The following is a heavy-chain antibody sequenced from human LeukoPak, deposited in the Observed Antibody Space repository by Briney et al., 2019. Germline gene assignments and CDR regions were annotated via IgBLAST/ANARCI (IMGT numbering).Heavy chain of an antibody. J-gene: IGHJ4*02. D-gene: IGHD5-24*01. CDR2: ISGSGGST. CDR1: GFTFSSYA. V-gene: IGHV3-23*01. Sequence: GGSLRLSCAASGFTFSSYAMNWVRQAPGKGLEWVSGISGSGGSTYYADSVKGRFTISRDNSKNTLYLQMNSLRAEDTAVYYCAKMGDGYNEVFDYWGQGTLVTVSS. CDR3: AKMGDGYNEVFDY.